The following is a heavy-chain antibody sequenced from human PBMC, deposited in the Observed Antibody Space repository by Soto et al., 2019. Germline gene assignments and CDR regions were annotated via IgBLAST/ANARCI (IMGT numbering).Heavy chain of an antibody. J-gene: IGHJ4*02. CDR2: ITTSGTTM. Sequence: AGGSLRLSCAASGFTFSRYEMNWVRQAPGKGLEWVSYITTSGTTMYYADSVKGRFTTSRDNAKNSLFLQMNSLRAEDTAVYYCERGNSQVEVYWGQGTMVTVSS. D-gene: IGHD2-21*01. V-gene: IGHV3-48*03. CDR3: ERGNSQVEVY. CDR1: GFTFSRYE.